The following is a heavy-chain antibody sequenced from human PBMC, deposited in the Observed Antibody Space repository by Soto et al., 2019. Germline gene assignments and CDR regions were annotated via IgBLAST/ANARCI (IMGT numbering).Heavy chain of an antibody. CDR3: AIGAGLSTSYFDF. D-gene: IGHD3-16*02. CDR2: ISGSGGAT. CDR1: GFTFDDYV. Sequence: GGSLRLSCAASGFTFDDYVMHWVRQAPGKGLEWVSAISGSGGATYYADSVKGRFPVPRDNSRNTVYLQVDSLRVEDTAVYHCAIGAGLSTSYFDFWGKGTLVTVSS. V-gene: IGHV3-23*01. J-gene: IGHJ4*02.